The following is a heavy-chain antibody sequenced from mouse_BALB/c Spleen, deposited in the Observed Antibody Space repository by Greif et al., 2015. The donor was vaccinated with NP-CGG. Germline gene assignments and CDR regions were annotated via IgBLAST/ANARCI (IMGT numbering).Heavy chain of an antibody. J-gene: IGHJ4*01. CDR3: ARTTVVAYYAMDY. Sequence: EVQRVESGGGLVQPGGSRKLSCAASGFTFSSFGMHWVRQAPEKGLEWVAYISSGSSTIYYADTVEGRFTISRDNPKNTLFLQMTSLRSEDTAMYYCARTTVVAYYAMDYWGQGTSVTVSS. V-gene: IGHV5-17*02. CDR1: GFTFSSFG. CDR2: ISSGSSTI. D-gene: IGHD1-1*01.